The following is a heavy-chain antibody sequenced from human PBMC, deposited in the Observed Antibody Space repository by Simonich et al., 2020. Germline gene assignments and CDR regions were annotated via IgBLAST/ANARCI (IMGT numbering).Heavy chain of an antibody. J-gene: IGHJ6*02. CDR1: GFTFSSYS. CDR2: ISSSSSYI. Sequence: EVQLVESGGGLVKPGGSLRLSCAASGFTFSSYSMNWFRQAPGKGLEWVSSISSSSSYIYYADSVKGRFTISRDNAKNSLYLQMNSLRAEDTAVYYCARWIAVAGTGAYGMDVWGQGTTVTVSS. CDR3: ARWIAVAGTGAYGMDV. V-gene: IGHV3-21*01. D-gene: IGHD6-19*01.